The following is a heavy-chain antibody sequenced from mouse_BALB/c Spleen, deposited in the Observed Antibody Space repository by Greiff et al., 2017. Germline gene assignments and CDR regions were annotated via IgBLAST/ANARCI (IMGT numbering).Heavy chain of an antibody. CDR2: ISSGGST. CDR3: ARNWDGAC. V-gene: IGHV5-6-5*01. D-gene: IGHD4-1*01. CDR1: GFTFSSYA. J-gene: IGHJ3*01. Sequence: EVQLVESGGGLVKPGGSLKLSCAASGFTFSSYAMSWVRQTPEKRLEWVASISSGGSTYYPDSVKGRFTISRDNARNILYLQMSSLRSEDTAMYYCARNWDGACWGQGTLVTVSA.